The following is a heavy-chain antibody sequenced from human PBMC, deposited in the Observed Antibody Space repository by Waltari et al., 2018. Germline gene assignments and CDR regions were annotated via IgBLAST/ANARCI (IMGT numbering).Heavy chain of an antibody. V-gene: IGHV4-38-2*01. J-gene: IGHJ4*02. Sequence: QVQLQESGPGLVKPSETLSLTCAVSGYSISSGYYWGWSRQPPGKGLEWIGIIYHSGSTYYNPSLKSRVTISVDTSKNQFSLKLSSVTAADTAVYYCARQGAIPGLFDYWGQGTLVTVSS. CDR2: IYHSGST. D-gene: IGHD3-10*01. CDR3: ARQGAIPGLFDY. CDR1: GYSISSGYY.